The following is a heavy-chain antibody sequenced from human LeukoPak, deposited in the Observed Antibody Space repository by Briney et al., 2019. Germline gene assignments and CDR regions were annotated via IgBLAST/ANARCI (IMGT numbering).Heavy chain of an antibody. Sequence: PGGSLRLSCAASGFTFSDYYMSWIRQAPGKGLEWVSYITSSGSTIYYADSVKGRFTISRDNSKNTLYLQMNSLRAEDTAVYYCAKDATTVTTPGDSWGQGTLVTVSS. V-gene: IGHV3-11*01. CDR1: GFTFSDYY. CDR3: AKDATTVTTPGDS. CDR2: ITSSGSTI. D-gene: IGHD4-17*01. J-gene: IGHJ5*01.